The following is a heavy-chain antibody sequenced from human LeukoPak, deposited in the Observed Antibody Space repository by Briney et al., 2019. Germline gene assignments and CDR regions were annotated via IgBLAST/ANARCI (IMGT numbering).Heavy chain of an antibody. D-gene: IGHD7-27*01. CDR2: FDPEDGET. V-gene: IGHV1-24*01. Sequence: ASVKVSCKVSGYTLTELTMHWVRQAPGKGLEWMGGFDPEDGETIYAQKFQGRVTMTEDTSTDTAYMELSSLRSEDTAVYYCATNPSGDRAFDIWGQGTMVTVSS. J-gene: IGHJ3*02. CDR3: ATNPSGDRAFDI. CDR1: GYTLTELT.